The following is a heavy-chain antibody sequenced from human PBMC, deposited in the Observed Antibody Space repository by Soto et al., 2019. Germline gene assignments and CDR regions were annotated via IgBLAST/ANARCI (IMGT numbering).Heavy chain of an antibody. Sequence: SETLSLTCAVSSGSISSSNWWSWVRQPPGKGLEWIGEIYHSGSTNYNPSLKSRVTISVDKSKNQFSLKLSSVTAADTAVYYCARLTARREDYYYYMDVWGKGTTVTVSS. CDR2: IYHSGST. D-gene: IGHD6-6*01. CDR3: ARLTARREDYYYYMDV. J-gene: IGHJ6*03. V-gene: IGHV4-4*02. CDR1: SGSISSSNW.